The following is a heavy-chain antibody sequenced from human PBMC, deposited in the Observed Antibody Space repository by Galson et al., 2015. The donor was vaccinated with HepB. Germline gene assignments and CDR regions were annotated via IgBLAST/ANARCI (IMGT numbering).Heavy chain of an antibody. CDR2: ISAYNGNT. J-gene: IGHJ4*02. CDR3: ARDHSYYGGNSGFDY. CDR1: GYTFTSYG. D-gene: IGHD4-23*01. Sequence: SVKVSCKASGYTFTSYGISWVRQAPGQGLEWMGWISAYNGNTNYAQKLQGRVTMTTDTSTSTAYMELRSLRSDDTAVYYCARDHSYYGGNSGFDYWGQGTLVTVSS. V-gene: IGHV1-18*01.